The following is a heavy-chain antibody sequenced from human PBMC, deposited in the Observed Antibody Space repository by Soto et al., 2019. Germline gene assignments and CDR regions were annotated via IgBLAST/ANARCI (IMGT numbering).Heavy chain of an antibody. J-gene: IGHJ6*02. V-gene: IGHV1-69*06. CDR2: IIPIFVTA. CDR1: GGTFSSYA. D-gene: IGHD3-3*01. Sequence: SVKVSCKASGGTFSSYAISWVRQAPGQGLEWMGGIIPIFVTANYAQKFQGRVTITADKSTSTAYMELSSLRSEDTAVYYCARPLYYDFWSANIRGYYYGMDVWGQETTVTVSS. CDR3: ARPLYYDFWSANIRGYYYGMDV.